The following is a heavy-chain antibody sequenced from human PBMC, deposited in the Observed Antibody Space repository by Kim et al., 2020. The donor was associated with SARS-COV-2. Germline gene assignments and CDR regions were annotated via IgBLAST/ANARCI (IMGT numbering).Heavy chain of an antibody. Sequence: GGSLRLSCAASGFTFSSYAMSWVRQAPGKGLEWVSSIGGSGGSTYYADSVKGRFTISRDNSKNTLYLQMNSLRAEATAVYYCAKRRHSSSSWGAFDIWGQGTMVTVSS. CDR1: GFTFSSYA. V-gene: IGHV3-23*01. CDR2: IGGSGGST. D-gene: IGHD6-6*01. J-gene: IGHJ3*02. CDR3: AKRRHSSSSWGAFDI.